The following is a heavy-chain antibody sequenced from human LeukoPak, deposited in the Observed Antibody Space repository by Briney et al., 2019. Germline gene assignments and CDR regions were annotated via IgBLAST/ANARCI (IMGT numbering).Heavy chain of an antibody. D-gene: IGHD3-22*01. V-gene: IGHV3-7*01. J-gene: IGHJ4*02. Sequence: HPGGSLRLSCAASGFTFSDYWMSWVRQAPGKGLEWVANINQDASDEQYVDSVKGRFTISRDNAKNSLYLQMNSLRAEDTAVYYCAKDVYYYDSSAYSSLDYWGQGTLVTVSS. CDR1: GFTFSDYW. CDR3: AKDVYYYDSSAYSSLDY. CDR2: INQDASDE.